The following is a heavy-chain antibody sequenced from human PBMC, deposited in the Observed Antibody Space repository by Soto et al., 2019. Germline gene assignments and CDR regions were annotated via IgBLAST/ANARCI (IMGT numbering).Heavy chain of an antibody. CDR2: ISSSGGYR. D-gene: IGHD2-2*01. CDR1: GFTFSGYS. CDR3: ARMYCSSASCYDGIFGY. Sequence: PGGSLRLSCAASGFTFSGYSMNWVRQAPGKGLEWVSSISSSGGYRYYADSVKGRFTISRDNAKNSLYLQMHSLRAEDTAVYYCARMYCSSASCYDGIFGYWGQGXLVTVSS. J-gene: IGHJ4*02. V-gene: IGHV3-21*01.